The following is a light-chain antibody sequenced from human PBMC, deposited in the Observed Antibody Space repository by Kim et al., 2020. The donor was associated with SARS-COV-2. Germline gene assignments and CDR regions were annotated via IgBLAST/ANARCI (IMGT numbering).Light chain of an antibody. Sequence: YPGERATLTCRASQTLGTNLAWYQQKPGQAPRLLIYRSSTRATGVPARFSCSGSGTEFTLTISSLQSDDFATYYCQQYNNWPLPCTFGQGTKLEI. V-gene: IGKV3-15*01. J-gene: IGKJ2*02. CDR3: QQYNNWPLPCT. CDR2: RSS. CDR1: QTLGTN.